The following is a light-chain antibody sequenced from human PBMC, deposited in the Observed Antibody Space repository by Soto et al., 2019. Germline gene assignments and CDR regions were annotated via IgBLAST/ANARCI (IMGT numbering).Light chain of an antibody. CDR3: RSYAGTNHFV. Sequence: QSALTQPPSASGSPGQSVTISCAGTSSDVGFYNYVSWYQQHPGKAPKLIISEVSQRPSGVPDRFSGSKSGNTASLTVSGLQAEDEADYYCRSYAGTNHFVFGTGTKLTVL. CDR2: EVS. J-gene: IGLJ1*01. CDR1: SSDVGFYNY. V-gene: IGLV2-8*01.